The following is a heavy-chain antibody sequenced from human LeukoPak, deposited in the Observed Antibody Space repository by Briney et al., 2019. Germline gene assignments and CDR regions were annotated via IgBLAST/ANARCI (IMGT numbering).Heavy chain of an antibody. V-gene: IGHV4-59*01. D-gene: IGHD5-18*01. Sequence: SETLSLTCTVSGGSISSYYWSWIRQPPGEGLEWIGYIYYSGSTNYNPSLKSRVTISVDTSKNQFSLKLSSVTAADTAVYYCVRDRQIDTAMGYYYYYGMDVWGQGTTVTVSS. CDR3: VRDRQIDTAMGYYYYYGMDV. CDR1: GGSISSYY. J-gene: IGHJ6*02. CDR2: IYYSGST.